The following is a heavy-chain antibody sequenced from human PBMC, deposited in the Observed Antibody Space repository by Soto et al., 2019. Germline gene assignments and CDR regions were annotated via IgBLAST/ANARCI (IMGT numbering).Heavy chain of an antibody. CDR1: GYTFTKFH. Sequence: QVQLIQFGAEVKKPGASVKVSCRASGYTFTKFHIHWVRQAPGQGLEWMGMIDPSGGVTRDAQRYQGRITMTSATPTSSIYMQLRGLTSEDTAVYYCGRDVIGHDNYEPIGYYFDHWGPGTLVTVSS. CDR3: GRDVIGHDNYEPIGYYFDH. J-gene: IGHJ4*02. V-gene: IGHV1-46*01. D-gene: IGHD3-16*01. CDR2: IDPSGGVT.